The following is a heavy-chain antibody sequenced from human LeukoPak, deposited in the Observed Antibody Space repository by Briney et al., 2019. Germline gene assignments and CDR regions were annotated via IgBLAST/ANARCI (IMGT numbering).Heavy chain of an antibody. D-gene: IGHD3-22*01. J-gene: IGHJ3*02. V-gene: IGHV3-7*01. Sequence: PGGSLRLSCAASGFTFSSYWMSWVRQAPGKGLEWVANIKQDGSEKYYVDSVKGRFAISRDNAKNSLYLQMNSLRAEDTAVYYCAREGIYDSSGGYAFDIWGQGTMVTVSS. CDR2: IKQDGSEK. CDR1: GFTFSSYW. CDR3: AREGIYDSSGGYAFDI.